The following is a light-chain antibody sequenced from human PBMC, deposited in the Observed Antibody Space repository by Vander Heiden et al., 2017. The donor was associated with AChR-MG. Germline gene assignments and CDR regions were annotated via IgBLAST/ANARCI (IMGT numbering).Light chain of an antibody. V-gene: IGLV3-21*02. CDR2: DDN. J-gene: IGLJ3*02. CDR3: QVSDSSSDHLWV. Sequence: SYVLTQPPSVSVAPRTDGQHYRWGSTIGSKSVHWYQQTPGLAPVVVVYDDNDRPSGSAERFSGSNSGNTATLTIRGVEAGDEADYYCQVSDSSSDHLWVFGGGTKLTVL. CDR1: TIGSKS.